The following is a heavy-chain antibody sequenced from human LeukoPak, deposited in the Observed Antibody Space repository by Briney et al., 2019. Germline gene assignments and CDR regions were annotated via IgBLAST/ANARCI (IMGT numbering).Heavy chain of an antibody. CDR3: ARGPSYFQH. Sequence: PGGSLRLSCAASGFTFSSYWMHWVRQAPGKGLVWVSRISTDGSATDYADSVKGRFAISRDNAKNTLYLQMNSLRAEDTAVYYCARGPSYFQHWGQGTLVTVSS. V-gene: IGHV3-74*01. CDR1: GFTFSSYW. CDR2: ISTDGSAT. J-gene: IGHJ1*01.